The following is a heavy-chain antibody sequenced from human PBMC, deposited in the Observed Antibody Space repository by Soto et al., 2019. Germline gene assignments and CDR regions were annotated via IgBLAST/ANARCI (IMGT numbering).Heavy chain of an antibody. J-gene: IGHJ4*02. D-gene: IGHD6-13*01. Sequence: GGSLRLSCAASGFTVSSNYMSWVRQAPGKGLEWVSVIYSGGSTYYADSVKGRFTISRDNSKNTLYLQMNSLGAEDTAVYYCARALAAVPPDYWGQGTLVTVSS. CDR2: IYSGGST. CDR1: GFTVSSNY. V-gene: IGHV3-66*01. CDR3: ARALAAVPPDY.